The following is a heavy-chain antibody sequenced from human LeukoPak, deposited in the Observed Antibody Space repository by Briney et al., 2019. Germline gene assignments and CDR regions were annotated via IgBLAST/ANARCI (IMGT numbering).Heavy chain of an antibody. J-gene: IGHJ4*02. CDR1: GFTVSSNY. CDR2: IYSGGST. V-gene: IGHV3-53*01. D-gene: IGHD1-26*01. Sequence: GSLRLSCAASGFTVSSNYMSWVRQAPGKGLEWVSVIYSGGSTYYADSVKGRFTISRDNSKNTLYLQMNSLRAEDTAVYYSARGVGSGSRLRAGDYWGQGTLVTVSS. CDR3: ARGVGSGSRLRAGDY.